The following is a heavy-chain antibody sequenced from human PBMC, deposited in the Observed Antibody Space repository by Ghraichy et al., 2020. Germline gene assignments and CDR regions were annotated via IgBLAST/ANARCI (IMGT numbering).Heavy chain of an antibody. CDR3: ARDNFGFVNSAMIAGYGMDV. CDR2: INPSGGGT. Sequence: ASVKVSCKASGYTFTSYYIHWVRQAPGQGLEWMGIINPSGGGTKYAQKFQGRVTVTRDMSTSTVQMELSSLRADDTAVYYCARDNFGFVNSAMIAGYGMDVWGQGATVTVSS. D-gene: IGHD5-18*01. J-gene: IGHJ6*02. CDR1: GYTFTSYY. V-gene: IGHV1-46*01.